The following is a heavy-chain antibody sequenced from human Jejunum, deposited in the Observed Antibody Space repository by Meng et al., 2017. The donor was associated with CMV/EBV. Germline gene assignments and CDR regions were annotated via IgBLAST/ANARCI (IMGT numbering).Heavy chain of an antibody. CDR3: ARESGSYYWFDP. D-gene: IGHD1-26*01. CDR1: AGPISGYY. Sequence: VLLQDAGPGLVKSSETLSLTCFVSAGPISGYYWSWIRQPAGKGLEWIGRIYTSGSTHYNPSLKSRLTMSVDLAKNQISLKLSSVTAADTAVYYCARESGSYYWFDPWGQGTLVTVSS. J-gene: IGHJ5*02. V-gene: IGHV4-4*07. CDR2: IYTSGST.